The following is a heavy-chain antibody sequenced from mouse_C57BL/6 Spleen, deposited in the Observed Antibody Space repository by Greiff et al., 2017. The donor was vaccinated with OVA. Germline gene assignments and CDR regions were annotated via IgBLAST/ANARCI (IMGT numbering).Heavy chain of an antibody. CDR2: IDPENGAT. J-gene: IGHJ3*01. V-gene: IGHV14-4*01. CDR3: TFIYGSSDGFAD. CDR1: GFNIKDDY. Sequence: VQLQQSGAELVRPGASVKLSCTASGFNIKDDYMHWVKQRPEQGLEWIGWIDPENGATEYASKFPGTATIPADTSSNTAYLQLSSLKSEDTAVYYCTFIYGSSDGFADWGQGTLVTVSA. D-gene: IGHD1-1*01.